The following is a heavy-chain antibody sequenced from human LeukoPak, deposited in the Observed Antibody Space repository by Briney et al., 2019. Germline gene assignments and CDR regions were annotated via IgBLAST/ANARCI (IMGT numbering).Heavy chain of an antibody. D-gene: IGHD3-10*01. CDR2: IIPIFGTA. CDR3: ARDPHYGSGSPPGDY. CDR1: GGTFSSYA. V-gene: IGHV1-69*13. J-gene: IGHJ4*02. Sequence: SVKVSCKASGGTFSSYAISWVRQAPGQGLEWMGGIIPIFGTANYAQKFQGRVTITADESTSTAYMELSSLRSEDTAVYYCARDPHYGSGSPPGDYWGQGTLVTVSS.